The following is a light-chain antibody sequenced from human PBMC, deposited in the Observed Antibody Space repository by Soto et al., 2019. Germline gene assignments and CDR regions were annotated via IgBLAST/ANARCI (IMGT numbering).Light chain of an antibody. CDR1: QSISSW. CDR3: QQYNSYSPGGCT. Sequence: DIQMTQSPSTLSASVGDRVTITCRASQSISSWLAWYQQKPGKAPKLLIYDASSLESGVPSRFSGSGSGTEFTLTISSLQPDDFATYYCQQYNSYSPGGCTFGQGTKLEIK. J-gene: IGKJ2*02. CDR2: DAS. V-gene: IGKV1-5*01.